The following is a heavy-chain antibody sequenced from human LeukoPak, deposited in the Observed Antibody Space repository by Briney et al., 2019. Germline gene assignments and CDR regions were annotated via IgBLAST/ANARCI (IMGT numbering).Heavy chain of an antibody. J-gene: IGHJ2*01. CDR3: AKDYCGGDCYSGWYFDL. V-gene: IGHV3-21*04. CDR2: ISSSSSYI. CDR1: GFTFSSYS. Sequence: GWSLRLSCAASGFTFSSYSMNWVRQAPGKGLEWVSSISSSSSYIYYADSVKGRFTISRDNAENSLYLQMNSLRAEDTALYYCAKDYCGGDCYSGWYFDLWGRGTLVTVSS. D-gene: IGHD2-21*02.